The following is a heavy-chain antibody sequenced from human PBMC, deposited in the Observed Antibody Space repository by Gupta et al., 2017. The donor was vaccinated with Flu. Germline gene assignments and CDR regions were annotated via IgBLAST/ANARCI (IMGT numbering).Heavy chain of an antibody. Sequence: EVQLLESGGDLVQPGGSLRLSCAASGFTLSSYAMTWVRQAPGKGLEWVASITGRSATTYYTDSVKGRVTVSRDHSLNTLYLEMNTLRAEETALYFCAKDVGDGGDCWTFDHWGQGTLVSVSS. J-gene: IGHJ4*02. CDR1: GFTLSSYA. D-gene: IGHD2-21*02. V-gene: IGHV3-23*01. CDR2: ITGRSATT. CDR3: AKDVGDGGDCWTFDH.